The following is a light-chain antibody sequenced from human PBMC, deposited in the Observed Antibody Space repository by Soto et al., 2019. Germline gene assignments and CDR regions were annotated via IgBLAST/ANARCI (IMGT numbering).Light chain of an antibody. CDR2: GAS. V-gene: IGKV3-20*01. CDR1: QSVSSSY. Sequence: EIVLTQSPGTLSLSPGERATLSCRASQSVSSSYLAWYQQKPGQAPRLLIFGASSRASGIPDRFSGSGSGTDFTLTIGRLEPEDFALYYCQQYGRSPATFGQGTKVEIK. J-gene: IGKJ1*01. CDR3: QQYGRSPAT.